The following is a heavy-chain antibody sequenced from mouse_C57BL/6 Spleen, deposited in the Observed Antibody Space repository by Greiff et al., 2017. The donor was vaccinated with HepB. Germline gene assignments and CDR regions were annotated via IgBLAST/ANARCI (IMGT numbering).Heavy chain of an antibody. V-gene: IGHV5-17*01. Sequence: EVKLMESGGGLVKPGGSLKLSCAASGFTFSDYGMHWVRQAPEKGLEWVAYISSGSSTIYYADTVKGRFTISRDNAKNTLFLQMTSLRSEDTALYYCARRDGPGAVDYLGQGTSVTVSS. CDR1: GFTFSDYG. CDR2: ISSGSSTI. CDR3: ARRDGPGAVDY. D-gene: IGHD2-3*01. J-gene: IGHJ4*01.